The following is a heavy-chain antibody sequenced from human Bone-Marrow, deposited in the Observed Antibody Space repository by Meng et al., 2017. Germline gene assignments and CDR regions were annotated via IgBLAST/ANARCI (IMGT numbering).Heavy chain of an antibody. J-gene: IGHJ4*02. V-gene: IGHV6-1*01. CDR2: TYYRSKWYT. CDR1: RDSVSSNRAA. D-gene: IGHD3-22*01. CDR3: ARGDYSSSPSF. Sequence: QLRLYGLGLVDPSQPLSLTCAISRDSVSSNRAAWHWIRQSPSRGLEWLGRTYYRSKWYTDYAVSVKSRITINPDTSKNQFSLQLNSVTPEDTAVYYCARGDYSSSPSFWGQGTLVTVSS.